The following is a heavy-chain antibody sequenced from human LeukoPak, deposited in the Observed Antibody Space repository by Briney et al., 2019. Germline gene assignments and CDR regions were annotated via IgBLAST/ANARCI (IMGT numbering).Heavy chain of an antibody. CDR1: GYSISSGYY. CDR3: PRQGGVESSSWHPWDY. CDR2: IYHSGST. J-gene: IGHJ4*02. D-gene: IGHD6-13*01. V-gene: IGHV4-38-2*01. Sequence: SETLSLTCAVSGYSISSGYYWGWIRQPPGKGLEWIGSIYHSGSTYYNPSLKSRVTISVDTSKNQFSLKLSSVTAADTAVYYCPRQGGVESSSWHPWDYWGQGTLVTVSS.